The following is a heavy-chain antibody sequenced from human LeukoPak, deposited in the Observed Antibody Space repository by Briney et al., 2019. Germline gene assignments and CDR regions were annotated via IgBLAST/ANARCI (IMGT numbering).Heavy chain of an antibody. V-gene: IGHV1-46*01. D-gene: IGHD1-26*01. CDR3: ARAVGATPPFDY. J-gene: IGHJ4*02. CDR2: INPSGGST. Sequence: ASVKASCKASGYTFTSYYMHWVRQAPGQGLEWMGIINPSGGSTSYAQKFQGRVTMTRDMSTSTVYMELSSLRSEDTAVYYCARAVGATPPFDYWGQGTLVTVSS. CDR1: GYTFTSYY.